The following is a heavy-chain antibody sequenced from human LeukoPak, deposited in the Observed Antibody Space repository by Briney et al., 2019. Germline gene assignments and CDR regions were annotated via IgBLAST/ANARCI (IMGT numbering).Heavy chain of an antibody. Sequence: GGSLRLSCAASGFTFSNAWMNWVRQAPGKGLEWVGRIKSKTDGGTTDYVAPVKGRFTIPRDDSKYTLYLQVNSLKTEDTAVYYCTTGNWGSFSYWGQGTLVTVSS. CDR2: IKSKTDGGTT. CDR3: TTGNWGSFSY. CDR1: GFTFSNAW. V-gene: IGHV3-15*01. D-gene: IGHD7-27*01. J-gene: IGHJ4*02.